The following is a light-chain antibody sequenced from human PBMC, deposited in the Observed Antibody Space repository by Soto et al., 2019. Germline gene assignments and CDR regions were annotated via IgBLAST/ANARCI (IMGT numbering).Light chain of an antibody. CDR3: VAWDDSLNGVV. Sequence: QSVLTQPPSASGTPGQRVTISCSGSSSNIGTYTVNWYQQLPGTAPKLLIFSNYQRPSGVPDRLSGSKSGTSASLAISGLQSEDEADYFCVAWDDSLNGVVFGGGTKL. CDR1: SSNIGTYT. CDR2: SNY. V-gene: IGLV1-44*01. J-gene: IGLJ3*02.